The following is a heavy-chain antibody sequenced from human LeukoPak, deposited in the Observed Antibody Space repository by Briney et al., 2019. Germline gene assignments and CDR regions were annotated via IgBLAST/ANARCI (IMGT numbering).Heavy chain of an antibody. CDR2: INPSGGST. V-gene: IGHV1-46*01. J-gene: IGHJ4*02. Sequence: GASVKVSCKASGYTFTSYYMHWVRHAPGQGLEWMGIINPSGGSTSYAQKFQGRVTMTRDMSTSTVYMELSSLRSEDTAVYYCARSDRVGANEYWGQGTLVTVSS. D-gene: IGHD1-26*01. CDR3: ARSDRVGANEY. CDR1: GYTFTSYY.